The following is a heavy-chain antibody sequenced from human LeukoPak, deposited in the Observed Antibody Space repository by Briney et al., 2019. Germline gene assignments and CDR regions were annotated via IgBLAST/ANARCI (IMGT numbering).Heavy chain of an antibody. Sequence: GGSLRLSCAASGFTFSSYAMSWVRQAPGKGLEGVSAISGSGGSTYYADSVKGRFTISRENSKNTLYLQMNSLRAEDTAIYYCAKELRAYSSSWYYFDYWGQGTLVTVSS. CDR1: GFTFSSYA. CDR2: ISGSGGST. CDR3: AKELRAYSSSWYYFDY. J-gene: IGHJ4*02. D-gene: IGHD6-13*01. V-gene: IGHV3-23*01.